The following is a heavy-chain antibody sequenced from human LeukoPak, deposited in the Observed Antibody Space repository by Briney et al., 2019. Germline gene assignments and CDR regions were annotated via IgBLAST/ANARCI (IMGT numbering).Heavy chain of an antibody. CDR3: ARRAQLRLGGLEYFDY. CDR2: IYYSGST. V-gene: IGHV4-39*01. D-gene: IGHD3-16*01. J-gene: IGHJ4*02. CDR1: GFTFSSYW. Sequence: GSLRLSCAASGFTFSSYWMSWIRQPPGKGLEWIGSIYYSGSTYYNPSLKSRVTISVDTSKDQFSLKLSSVTAADTAVYYCARRAQLRLGGLEYFDYWGQGTLVTVSS.